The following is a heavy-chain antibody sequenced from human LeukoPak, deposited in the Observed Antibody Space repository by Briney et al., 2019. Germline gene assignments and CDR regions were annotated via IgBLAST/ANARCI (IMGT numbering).Heavy chain of an antibody. V-gene: IGHV5-10-1*01. D-gene: IGHD5-18*01. Sequence: PGESLRISCKGSGYSFTSYWISWVRPMPGKGLEWRGRIDPSDSCTNYSPSFQGHVTISADKSISTAYLQWSSLKASDTAMYYCARQSTRGMVDTDFDYWGQGTLVTVSS. J-gene: IGHJ4*02. CDR2: IDPSDSCT. CDR1: GYSFTSYW. CDR3: ARQSTRGMVDTDFDY.